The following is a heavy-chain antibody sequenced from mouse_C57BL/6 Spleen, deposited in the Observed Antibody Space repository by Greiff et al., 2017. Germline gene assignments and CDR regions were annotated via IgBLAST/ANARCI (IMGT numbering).Heavy chain of an antibody. CDR2: FYPGSGSI. CDR1: GYTFTEYT. Sequence: VKLQESGAELVKPGASVKLSCKASGYTFTEYTIHWVKQRSGQGLEWIGWFYPGSGSIKYNEKFKDKATLTADKYSSTVYMELSRLTSEDSAVYFCARHEGDYDEEYYFDYWGQGTTLTVSS. CDR3: ARHEGDYDEEYYFDY. J-gene: IGHJ2*01. D-gene: IGHD2-4*01. V-gene: IGHV1-62-2*01.